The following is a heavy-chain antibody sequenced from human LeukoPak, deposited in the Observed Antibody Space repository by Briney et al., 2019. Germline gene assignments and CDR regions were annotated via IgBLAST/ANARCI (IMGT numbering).Heavy chain of an antibody. Sequence: GRSLRLSCAASGFTFSSYDMHWVRQAPGKGLEWVAVISYDGSNKYYADSVKGRFTISRDNSKNTLYLQMNSLRAEDTAVYYCAKDLYSSSCLQHWGQGTLVTVSS. CDR3: AKDLYSSSCLQH. CDR2: ISYDGSNK. J-gene: IGHJ1*01. V-gene: IGHV3-30*18. D-gene: IGHD6-13*01. CDR1: GFTFSSYD.